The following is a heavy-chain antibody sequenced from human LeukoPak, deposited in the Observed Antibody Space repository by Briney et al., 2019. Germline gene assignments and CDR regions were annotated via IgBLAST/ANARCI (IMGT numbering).Heavy chain of an antibody. J-gene: IGHJ4*02. D-gene: IGHD6-13*01. CDR2: INPNSGGT. CDR1: GYTFTVYY. V-gene: IGHV1-2*02. CDR3: AREGDSSSDGPFDY. Sequence: GASVKVSCKASGYTFTVYYMHWVRQAPGQGLEWMGWINPNSGGTNYAQKFQGRVTMTRDTSISTAYMELSRLRSDDTAVYYCAREGDSSSDGPFDYWGQGTLVTVSS.